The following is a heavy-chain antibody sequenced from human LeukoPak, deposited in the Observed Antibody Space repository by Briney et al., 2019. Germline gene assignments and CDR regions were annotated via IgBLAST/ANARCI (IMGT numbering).Heavy chain of an antibody. CDR3: ALLEMATINPMMPYDAFDI. J-gene: IGHJ3*02. Sequence: GASVKVSCKASGYTFTSYAMNWVRQAPGQGLEWMGWINTNTGNPTYAQGFTGRFVFSLDTSVSTAYLQISSLKAEDTAVYYCALLEMATINPMMPYDAFDIWGQGTMVTVSS. CDR1: GYTFTSYA. D-gene: IGHD5-24*01. CDR2: INTNTGNP. V-gene: IGHV7-4-1*02.